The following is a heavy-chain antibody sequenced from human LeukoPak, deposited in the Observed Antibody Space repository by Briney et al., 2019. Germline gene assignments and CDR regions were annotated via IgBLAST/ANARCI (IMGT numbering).Heavy chain of an antibody. V-gene: IGHV3-21*04. J-gene: IGHJ4*02. CDR2: ISSSSSYI. CDR3: AKVDVKVNWGFDY. D-gene: IGHD7-27*01. Sequence: GGSLRLSCAASGFTFSSYSMNWVRQAPGRGLEWVSFISSSSSYIYYADSVKGRFTISRDNAKNSLYLQMNSLRVEDTALYYCAKVDVKVNWGFDYWGQGTLVTVSS. CDR1: GFTFSSYS.